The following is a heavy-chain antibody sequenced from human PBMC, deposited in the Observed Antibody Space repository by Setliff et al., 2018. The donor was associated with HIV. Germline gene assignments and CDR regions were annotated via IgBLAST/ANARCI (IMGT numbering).Heavy chain of an antibody. CDR1: GGSITSSGSYY. V-gene: IGHV4-39*01. CDR3: ARRRGISATLSVRAFDS. CDR2: AYSSGST. J-gene: IGHJ4*02. Sequence: PSETLSLTCTVSGGSITSSGSYYWAWLRQPPGKGLEWIGSAYSSGSTYHSPSFKSRITISVDTSNNQFSLRLNSVTATDTAVYFCARRRGISATLSVRAFDSWGQGTLVTVSS. D-gene: IGHD6-13*01.